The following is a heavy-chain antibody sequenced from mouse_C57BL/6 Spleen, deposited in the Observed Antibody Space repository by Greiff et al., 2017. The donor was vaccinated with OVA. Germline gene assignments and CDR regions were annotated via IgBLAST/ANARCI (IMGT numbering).Heavy chain of an antibody. CDR2: ISSGSSTI. D-gene: IGHD2-5*01. CDR1: GFTFSDYG. V-gene: IGHV5-17*01. CDR3: ARKDYYSNYVGYFDV. J-gene: IGHJ1*03. Sequence: EVMLVESGGGLVKPGGSLKLSCAASGFTFSDYGMHWVRQAPEKGLEWVAYISSGSSTIYYADTVKGRFTISRDNAKNTLFLQMTSLRSEDTAMYYCARKDYYSNYVGYFDVWGTGTTVTVSS.